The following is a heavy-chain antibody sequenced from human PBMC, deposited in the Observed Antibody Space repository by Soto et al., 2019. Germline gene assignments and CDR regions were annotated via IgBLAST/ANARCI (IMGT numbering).Heavy chain of an antibody. V-gene: IGHV4-4*07. J-gene: IGHJ4*02. D-gene: IGHD6-13*01. Sequence: QVQLQESGPGLVKPSETLSLTCTVSGGSISSYYWSWIRQPAGKGLEWIGRIYTSGSTNYNPSFKSRVTMSVDTSKNQFSLKLSSVTAADTAVYYCASGGSSSSWYINDYWGQGTLVTVSS. CDR1: GGSISSYY. CDR2: IYTSGST. CDR3: ASGGSSSSWYINDY.